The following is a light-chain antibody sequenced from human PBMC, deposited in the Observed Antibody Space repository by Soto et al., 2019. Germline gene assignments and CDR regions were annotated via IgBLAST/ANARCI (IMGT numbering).Light chain of an antibody. CDR1: QSVSSY. V-gene: IGKV3-11*01. J-gene: IGKJ4*01. CDR2: DAS. Sequence: EIVLTQSPATLSLSPGERATLSCRASQSVSSYLAWYQQKPGQAPRLLIYDASNRASGIPARFSGSGSGTDFTLTISSQEPEDFAVYCCQQRSNWLTFGGGTKVEIK. CDR3: QQRSNWLT.